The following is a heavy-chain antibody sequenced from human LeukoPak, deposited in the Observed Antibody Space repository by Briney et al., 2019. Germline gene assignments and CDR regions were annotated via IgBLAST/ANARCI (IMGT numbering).Heavy chain of an antibody. CDR1: GFTFSSYS. D-gene: IGHD1-26*01. CDR3: ARVVGYYYYMDV. V-gene: IGHV3-21*01. Sequence: GGSLRLSCAASGFTFSSYSINWVRQAPGKGLEWVSSISSTSSCIYYADSVKGRFTISRDNTKNSLYLQMNSLRAEDTAVYYCARVVGYYYYMDVWGKGTTVTVSS. J-gene: IGHJ6*03. CDR2: ISSTSSCI.